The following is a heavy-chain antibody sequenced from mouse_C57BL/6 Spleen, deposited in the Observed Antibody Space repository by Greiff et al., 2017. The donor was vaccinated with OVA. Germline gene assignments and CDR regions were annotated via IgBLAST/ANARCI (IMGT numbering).Heavy chain of an antibody. Sequence: EVHLVESGGGLVKPGGSLKLSCAASGFTFSSYAMSWVRQTPEKRLEWVATISDGGSYTYYPDNVKGRFTISRDNAKNNLYLQMSHLKSEDTAMYYCAKLGGGETYYFDYWGQGTTLTVSS. CDR3: AKLGGGETYYFDY. J-gene: IGHJ2*01. CDR1: GFTFSSYA. D-gene: IGHD4-1*01. V-gene: IGHV5-4*01. CDR2: ISDGGSYT.